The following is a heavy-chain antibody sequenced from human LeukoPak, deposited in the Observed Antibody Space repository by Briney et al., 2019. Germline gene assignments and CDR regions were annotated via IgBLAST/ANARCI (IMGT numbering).Heavy chain of an antibody. V-gene: IGHV3-23*01. CDR3: AKGYCTTSSCYAAKNFDY. D-gene: IGHD2-2*01. CDR2: INSGGIT. J-gene: IGHJ4*02. Sequence: PGGSLRLSCEASGFTFSIYAMSWVRQAPGKGLEWVSAINSGGITYYADSVKGRFTISRDDSKNTLYLQMNSLRAADTAVYYCAKGYCTTSSCYAAKNFDYWGQGTLVTVSS. CDR1: GFTFSIYA.